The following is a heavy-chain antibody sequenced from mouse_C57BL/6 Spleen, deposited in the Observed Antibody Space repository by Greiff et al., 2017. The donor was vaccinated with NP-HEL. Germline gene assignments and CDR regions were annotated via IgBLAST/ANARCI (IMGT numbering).Heavy chain of an antibody. Sequence: EADGGLVQPKGSLKLSCAASGFSFNTYAMNWVRQAPGKGLEWVARIRSKSNNYATYYADSVKDRFTISRDDSESMLYLQMNNLKTEDTAMYYCVRHSILDYWGQGTTLTVSS. CDR3: VRHSILDY. CDR2: IRSKSNNYAT. D-gene: IGHD2-10*02. V-gene: IGHV10-1*01. CDR1: GFSFNTYA. J-gene: IGHJ2*01.